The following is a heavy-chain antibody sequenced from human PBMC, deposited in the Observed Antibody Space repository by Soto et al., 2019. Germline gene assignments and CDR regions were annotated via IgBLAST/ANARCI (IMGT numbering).Heavy chain of an antibody. CDR1: GDTIRNDY. J-gene: IGHJ4*02. V-gene: IGHV4-59*01. D-gene: IGHD3-22*01. CDR3: ARGFYDSGGYSSPFDY. CDR2: IYHSGST. Sequence: QVHLQESGPGLVKPSETLSLTCSVSGDTIRNDYWNWIRQPPGKRLEWIGSIYHSGSTNYNPSLQSRLSISMGTSKNQFSLKLSSVTAADTAVYYCARGFYDSGGYSSPFDYWGQGILVTVSS.